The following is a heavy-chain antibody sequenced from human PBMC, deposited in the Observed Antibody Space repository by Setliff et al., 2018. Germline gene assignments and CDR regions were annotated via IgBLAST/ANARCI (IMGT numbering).Heavy chain of an antibody. CDR3: VREGVDSRSSTDYRYYMDV. Sequence: SVKVSCKASGGTFSSYGISWVRQAPGQGLEWMGGTIPVFGTTDYAQKFQGRVTIITDESTNTAFMQLSSLRSDDTAVYYCVREGVDSRSSTDYRYYMDVWGKGTTVTVSS. J-gene: IGHJ6*03. CDR1: GGTFSSYG. V-gene: IGHV1-69*05. D-gene: IGHD3-22*01. CDR2: TIPVFGTT.